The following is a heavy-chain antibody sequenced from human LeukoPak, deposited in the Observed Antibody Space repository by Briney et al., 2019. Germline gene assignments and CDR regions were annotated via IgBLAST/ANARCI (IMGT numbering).Heavy chain of an antibody. V-gene: IGHV3-23*01. D-gene: IGHD3-3*01. CDR1: GFTFSSYA. CDR3: AKDLEWLFPPSYYFDY. Sequence: GSLILSCAASGFTFSSYAMSWVRQAPGKGLEWVSAISGSGGSTYYADSVKGRFTISRDNSKNTLYLQMNSLRAEDTAVYYCAKDLEWLFPPSYYFDYWGQGTLVTVSS. J-gene: IGHJ4*02. CDR2: ISGSGGST.